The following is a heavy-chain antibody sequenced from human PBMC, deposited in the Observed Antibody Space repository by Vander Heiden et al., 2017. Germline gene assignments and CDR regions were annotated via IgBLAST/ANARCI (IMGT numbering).Heavy chain of an antibody. Sequence: EVQLVWSGGGLVKPGGSIRLSCAASGFTFSNAWMNWVRQAPGKGLEWVGHIKRKVDGETTDYVATVKGRFTISRDDSKNTMYLQMNSLTTEDTAVYYCTTDRWTAVSIDDWGQGTLVTVSS. D-gene: IGHD6-19*01. CDR2: IKRKVDGETT. CDR3: TTDRWTAVSIDD. V-gene: IGHV3-15*07. J-gene: IGHJ4*02. CDR1: GFTFSNAW.